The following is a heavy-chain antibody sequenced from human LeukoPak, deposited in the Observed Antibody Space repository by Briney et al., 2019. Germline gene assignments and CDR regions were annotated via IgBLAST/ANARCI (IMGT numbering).Heavy chain of an antibody. CDR3: ARYSSGWYGEEFDY. Sequence: TSETLSLTCTVSGGSIRSSSYYWGWIRQPPGKGLEWIGSIYYSGSTYYNPSLKSRVTISVDTSKNQFSLKLSSVTAADTAVYYCARYSSGWYGEEFDYWGQGTLVTVSS. D-gene: IGHD6-19*01. V-gene: IGHV4-39*01. J-gene: IGHJ4*02. CDR2: IYYSGST. CDR1: GGSIRSSSYY.